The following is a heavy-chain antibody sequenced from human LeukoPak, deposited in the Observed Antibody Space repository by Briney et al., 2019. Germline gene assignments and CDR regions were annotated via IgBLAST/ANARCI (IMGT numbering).Heavy chain of an antibody. Sequence: SETLSLTCTVSGGSISSSSHYWSWIRQPPGKGLEWIGYINYTGSTNYNPSLKSRVTISVDTSKNQFSLKLSSVTAADTAVYYCARGGGYDFPAYYYYYFMDVWGKGTTVTVSS. CDR1: GGSISSSSHY. CDR2: INYTGST. CDR3: ARGGGYDFPAYYYYYFMDV. J-gene: IGHJ6*03. V-gene: IGHV4-61*01. D-gene: IGHD5-12*01.